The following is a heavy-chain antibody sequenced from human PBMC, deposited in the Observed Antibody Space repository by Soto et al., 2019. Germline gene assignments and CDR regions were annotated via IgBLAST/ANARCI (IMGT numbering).Heavy chain of an antibody. CDR2: ISYDGSNK. CDR3: AKDPLWFGELLYYYYMDV. Sequence: GGSLRLSCAASGFTFSSYGIHWVRQAPGKGLEWVAVISYDGSNKYYADSVKGRFTISRDNSKNTLYLQMNSLRAEDTAVYYCAKDPLWFGELLYYYYMDVWGKGTTVTVSS. D-gene: IGHD3-10*01. V-gene: IGHV3-30*18. J-gene: IGHJ6*03. CDR1: GFTFSSYG.